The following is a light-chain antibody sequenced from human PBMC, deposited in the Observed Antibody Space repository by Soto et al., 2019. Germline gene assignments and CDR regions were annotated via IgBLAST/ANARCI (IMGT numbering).Light chain of an antibody. V-gene: IGKV3D-15*01. J-gene: IGKJ1*01. CDR2: DAS. Sequence: EIVMTQSPATLSVSPGERATLSCRASHDVTTYLAWYQQKSGQAPRLLIYDASNRATGIPPRFSGSGSGTEFTLTISSLQSEDFAIYYCQQYNDWPPKTFGQGTKVDIK. CDR3: QQYNDWPPKT. CDR1: HDVTTY.